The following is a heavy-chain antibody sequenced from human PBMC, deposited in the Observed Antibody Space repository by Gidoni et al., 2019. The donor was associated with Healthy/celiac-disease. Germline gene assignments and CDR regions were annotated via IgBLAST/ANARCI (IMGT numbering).Heavy chain of an antibody. D-gene: IGHD5-18*01. Sequence: EVQLLEPGGGLVQPGGSLRLSCAASGFTFSSYAMSWVRQAPGKGLEWVSAISGSGGSTYYADSVKGRFTISRDNSKNTLYLQMNSLRAEDTAVYYCAKDGGHNRGYSVDYWGQGTLVTVSS. CDR1: GFTFSSYA. CDR3: AKDGGHNRGYSVDY. V-gene: IGHV3-23*01. J-gene: IGHJ4*02. CDR2: ISGSGGST.